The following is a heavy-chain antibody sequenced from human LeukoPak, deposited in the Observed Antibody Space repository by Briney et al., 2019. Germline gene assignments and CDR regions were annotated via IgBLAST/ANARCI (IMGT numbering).Heavy chain of an antibody. J-gene: IGHJ6*02. CDR3: ARVVGYCSSTSCYYYYGMDV. Sequence: ASVKVSCKASGYTFTSYGISWVRQAPGQGLEWMGWISAYNGNTNYAQKFQGRVTITADESTSTAYMELSSLRSEDTAVYYCARVVGYCSSTSCYYYYGMDVWGQGTTVTVSS. CDR2: ISAYNGNT. D-gene: IGHD2-2*01. CDR1: GYTFTSYG. V-gene: IGHV1-18*01.